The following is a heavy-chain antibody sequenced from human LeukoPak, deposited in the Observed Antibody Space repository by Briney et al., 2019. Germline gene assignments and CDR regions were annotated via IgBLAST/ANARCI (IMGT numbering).Heavy chain of an antibody. CDR2: ISAYNGNT. Sequence: ASVKVSCKASGYTFTSYGISWVRQAPGQGLEWMGWISAYNGNTNYAQELQGRVTMTTDTSTSTAYMELRSLRSDDTAVYYCARDLPYYYDSSGYYYGYYFDYWGQGTLVTVSS. CDR3: ARDLPYYYDSSGYYYGYYFDY. J-gene: IGHJ4*02. D-gene: IGHD3-22*01. CDR1: GYTFTSYG. V-gene: IGHV1-18*01.